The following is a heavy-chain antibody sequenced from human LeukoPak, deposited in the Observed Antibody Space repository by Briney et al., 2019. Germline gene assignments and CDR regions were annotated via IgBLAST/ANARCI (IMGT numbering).Heavy chain of an antibody. V-gene: IGHV4-38-2*01. Sequence: SGXXWXWIRQPXGXXLGWIGSIYHSGSTYYNPSLKSRVTISVXTSKXQFSLKLSSVTAEDTAVYYXXXGXXXXXAXXIWGQGTXVTVSS. J-gene: IGHJ3*02. CDR3: XXGXXXXXAXXI. CDR1: SGXX. CDR2: IYHSGST.